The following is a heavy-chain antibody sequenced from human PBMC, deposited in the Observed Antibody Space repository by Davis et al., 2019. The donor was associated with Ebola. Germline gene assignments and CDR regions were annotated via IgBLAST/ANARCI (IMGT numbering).Heavy chain of an antibody. V-gene: IGHV1-18*01. CDR2: ISAYNGNT. CDR3: ARGEYDYGIVYYYYGMDV. Sequence: ASVKVSCKASGYTFTSYGISWVRQAPGQGLEWMGWISAYNGNTNYAQKLQGRVTMTTDTSTSTAYMELSSLRSEDTAVYYCARGEYDYGIVYYYYGMDVWGQGTTVTVSS. J-gene: IGHJ6*02. D-gene: IGHD4-17*01. CDR1: GYTFTSYG.